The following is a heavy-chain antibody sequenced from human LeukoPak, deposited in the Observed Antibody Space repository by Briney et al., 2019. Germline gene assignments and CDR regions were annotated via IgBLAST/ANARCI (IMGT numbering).Heavy chain of an antibody. V-gene: IGHV4-38-2*02. D-gene: IGHD6-13*01. CDR3: ARALSPYSSSWSFYYYYYMDV. CDR2: IYHSGST. Sequence: SETLSLTCTVSGYSISSGYYWGWIRQPPGKGLEWIGSIYHSGSTYYNPSLKSRVTISLDTSKNQFSLKLSSVTAADTAVYYCARALSPYSSSWSFYYYYYMDVWGKGTTVTISS. J-gene: IGHJ6*03. CDR1: GYSISSGYY.